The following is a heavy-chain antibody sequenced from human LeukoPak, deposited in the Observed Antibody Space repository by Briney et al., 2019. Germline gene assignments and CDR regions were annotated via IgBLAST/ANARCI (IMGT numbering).Heavy chain of an antibody. CDR1: GFTFSSYA. J-gene: IGHJ4*02. V-gene: IGHV3-23*01. CDR2: ISGSGGST. CDR3: AKEGNYRRSWYSDY. Sequence: GGSLRLSCAASGFTFSSYAMSWVRQAPGKGLEWVSAISGSGGSTCYADSVKGRFTISRDNSKNTLYLQMNSLRAEDTAVYYCAKEGNYRRSWYSDYWGQGTLVTVSS. D-gene: IGHD6-13*01.